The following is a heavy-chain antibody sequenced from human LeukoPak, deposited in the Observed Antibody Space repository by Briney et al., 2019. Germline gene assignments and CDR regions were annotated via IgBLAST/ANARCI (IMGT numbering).Heavy chain of an antibody. V-gene: IGHV3-48*03. Sequence: PGGSLRLSCAASGFTFSSYEMNWVRQSPGKGLEWISYITRSGNTIYYADSVKGRFTISRDNGKNSLYLQMNSLRAEGTAVYYCARDPGYCSTTSCYKFFDYWGQGTLVTVSS. CDR2: ITRSGNTI. D-gene: IGHD2-2*02. CDR3: ARDPGYCSTTSCYKFFDY. J-gene: IGHJ4*02. CDR1: GFTFSSYE.